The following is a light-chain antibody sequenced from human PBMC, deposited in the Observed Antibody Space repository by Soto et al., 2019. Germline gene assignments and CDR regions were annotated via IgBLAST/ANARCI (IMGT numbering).Light chain of an antibody. V-gene: IGKV3-20*01. CDR2: AAS. CDR3: HQYDGSPPYT. Sequence: EIVLTQSPGTLSLSPGDRAILSCRASQIVASTSFAWYQQSPGQAPRLLIYAASTRASDVPDRFSGSGSGTDFTLTISRLEPEDFAVYYCHQYDGSPPYTFGQGTRLEIK. J-gene: IGKJ2*01. CDR1: QIVASTS.